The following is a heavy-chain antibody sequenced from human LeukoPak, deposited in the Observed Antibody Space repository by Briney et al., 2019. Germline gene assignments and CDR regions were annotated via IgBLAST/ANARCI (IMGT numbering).Heavy chain of an antibody. D-gene: IGHD2-15*01. CDR3: ARRRTLRHIDY. V-gene: IGHV4-34*01. CDR2: INHSGST. CDR1: GGSFSGYY. Sequence: PSETLSLTCAVYGGSFSGYYWSWIRQPPGKGLEWIGEINHSGSTNYNPSLKSRVTISVDTSKNQFSLKLSSVTAADTAVYYCARRRTLRHIDYWGQGTLVTVSS. J-gene: IGHJ4*02.